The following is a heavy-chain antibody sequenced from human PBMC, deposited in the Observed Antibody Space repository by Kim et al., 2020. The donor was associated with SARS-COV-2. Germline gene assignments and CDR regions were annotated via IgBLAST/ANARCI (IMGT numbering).Heavy chain of an antibody. CDR3: ARAPNDFWSGYPYYFDY. J-gene: IGHJ4*02. Sequence: SETRSLTCTVSGGSVSSGSYFWSWIRQPPGKGLEWIGYIYYSGNTNYKPSLKSRVTMSVDTSKNQFSLKLRSVTAADTAVYYCARAPNDFWSGYPYYFDYWGQGTLVTVSS. D-gene: IGHD3-3*01. V-gene: IGHV4-61*01. CDR1: GGSVSSGSYF. CDR2: IYYSGNT.